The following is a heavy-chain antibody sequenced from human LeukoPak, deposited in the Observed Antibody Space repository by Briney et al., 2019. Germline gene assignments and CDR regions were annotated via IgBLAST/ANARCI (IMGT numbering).Heavy chain of an antibody. J-gene: IGHJ4*02. Sequence: ASVKVSCKASGYTFTGYYMHWVRQAPGRGLEWMGWINVNNGDTRYAQKFQGRVTVTRDTSISTAYMEVSSLRSDDTAVYYCARGGGRYSVDYWGQGTLVIVSS. D-gene: IGHD1-26*01. CDR2: INVNNGDT. CDR1: GYTFTGYY. V-gene: IGHV1-2*02. CDR3: ARGGGRYSVDY.